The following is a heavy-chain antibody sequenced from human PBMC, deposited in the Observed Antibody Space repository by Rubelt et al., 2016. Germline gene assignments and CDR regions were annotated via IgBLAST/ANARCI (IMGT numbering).Heavy chain of an antibody. CDR3: ARGLGSSRSNWFDP. V-gene: IGHV4-34*01. J-gene: IGHJ5*02. CDR1: GGSFSGYY. CDR2: INHSGST. D-gene: IGHD6-13*01. Sequence: QVQLQQWGAGLLKPSETLSLTCAVYGGSFSGYYWSWIRQPPGKGLEWIGEINHSGSTNYNPSLKSRCTRSVDTCKNQFSLKLSSVTAADTAVYYCARGLGSSRSNWFDPWGQGTLVTVSS.